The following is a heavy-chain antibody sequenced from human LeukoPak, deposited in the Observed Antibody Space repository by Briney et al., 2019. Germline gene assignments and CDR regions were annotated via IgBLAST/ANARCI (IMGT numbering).Heavy chain of an antibody. D-gene: IGHD3-10*01. CDR1: GFTFSSYS. J-gene: IGHJ4*02. CDR2: ISSSSSYI. CDR3: ARDLHGSGSYGDY. Sequence: SGGSLRLSCAASGFTFSSYSMNWVRQAPGKGLEWVSSISSSSSYIYYADSVKGRFTISRDNAKNSLYLQMNSLRAEDTAVYYCARDLHGSGSYGDYWGQGTLVTVSS. V-gene: IGHV3-21*01.